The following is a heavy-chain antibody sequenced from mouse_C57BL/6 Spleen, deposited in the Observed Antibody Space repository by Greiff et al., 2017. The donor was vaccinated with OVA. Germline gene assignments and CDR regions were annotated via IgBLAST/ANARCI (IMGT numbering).Heavy chain of an antibody. CDR1: GYTFTSYW. D-gene: IGHD1-1*02. CDR2: IDPSDSYT. V-gene: IGHV1-69*01. J-gene: IGHJ2*01. CDR3: ARGRYGGGFDD. Sequence: QVQLQQPGAELVMPGASVKLSCKASGYTFTSYWMHWVKQRPGQGLEWIGEIDPSDSYTNYNQKFKGKSTLTVDKSSSTAYMQLSSLTSEDSAGEDGARGRYGGGFDDWGQGTTLTVSS.